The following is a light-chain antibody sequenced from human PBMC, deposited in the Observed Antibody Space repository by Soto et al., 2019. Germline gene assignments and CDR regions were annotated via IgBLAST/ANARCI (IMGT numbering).Light chain of an antibody. CDR2: AAS. Sequence: DIQMTQSPSSLSASVGDRVTITCRASQSISSYLNWYQQKPGKAPKLLNYAASSLQSGVPSRFSGSGSGTDFTLTISSLQPEDIATYYCQQSYSTPPTFGQGTKLEIK. CDR3: QQSYSTPPT. J-gene: IGKJ2*01. V-gene: IGKV1-39*01. CDR1: QSISSY.